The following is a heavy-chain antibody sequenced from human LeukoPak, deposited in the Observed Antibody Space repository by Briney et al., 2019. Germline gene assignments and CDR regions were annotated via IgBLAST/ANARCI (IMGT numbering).Heavy chain of an antibody. Sequence: ASVKVSCKASGYIFSDYYMHWVRQAPGQGLEWPGWINPKSGAADYAQQFRGRVTMTRDTSINTDYMEMKRVTSDDTAVYYCARGAEAETSPLDFWGQGTLVIVS. CDR2: INPKSGAA. V-gene: IGHV1-2*02. J-gene: IGHJ4*02. CDR1: GYIFSDYY. CDR3: ARGAEAETSPLDF. D-gene: IGHD6-13*01.